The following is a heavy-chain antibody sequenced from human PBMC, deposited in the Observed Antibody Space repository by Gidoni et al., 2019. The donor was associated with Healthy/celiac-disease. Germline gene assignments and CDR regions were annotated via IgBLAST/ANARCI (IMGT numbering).Heavy chain of an antibody. D-gene: IGHD5-18*01. J-gene: IGHJ5*02. CDR2: IYSGGST. V-gene: IGHV3-53*01. CDR1: GFTVSSNY. CDR3: ARAVDTAMTGWFDP. Sequence: EVQLVESGGGLIQPGGSLRLSCAASGFTVSSNYMSWVRQAPGKGLEWVSVIYSGGSTYYADSVKGRFTISRDNSKNTLYLQMNSLRAEDTAVYYCARAVDTAMTGWFDPWGQGTLVTVSS.